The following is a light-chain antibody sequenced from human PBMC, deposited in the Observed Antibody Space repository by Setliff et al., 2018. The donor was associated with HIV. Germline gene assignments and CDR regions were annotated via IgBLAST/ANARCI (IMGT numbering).Light chain of an antibody. V-gene: IGLV2-14*01. CDR3: SSYTNSNSYV. J-gene: IGLJ1*01. CDR1: SSDVGGYNY. CDR2: EVT. Sequence: QSALAQPASVSGSPGQSITMSCTGTSSDVGGYNYVSWYQQHPGKAPKLMIYEVTNRPSGVSSRFSGSKSGNTASLTIFGLQAEDEADYYCSSYTNSNSYVFGTGTKVTVL.